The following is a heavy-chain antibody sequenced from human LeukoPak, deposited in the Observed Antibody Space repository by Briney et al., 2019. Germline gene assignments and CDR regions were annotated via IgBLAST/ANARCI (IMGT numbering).Heavy chain of an antibody. Sequence: GGSLRLSCAASGFTFSSYNTNWVRQAPGKGLEWVSSISSSSNYTSYVDSVKGRFSISRDNAKNSLYLQMNSLRAEDTAVYYCARDIAAAGSNWFDPWGQGTLVTVSS. CDR3: ARDIAAAGSNWFDP. J-gene: IGHJ5*02. CDR1: GFTFSSYN. CDR2: ISSSSNYT. V-gene: IGHV3-21*01. D-gene: IGHD6-13*01.